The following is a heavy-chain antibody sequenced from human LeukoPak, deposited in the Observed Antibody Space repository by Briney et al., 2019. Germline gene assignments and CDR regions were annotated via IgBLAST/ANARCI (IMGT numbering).Heavy chain of an antibody. V-gene: IGHV4-28*01. J-gene: IGHJ4*02. CDR2: IYYSGST. CDR1: GYSISSSNW. D-gene: IGHD3-10*01. Sequence: SETLSLTCAVSGYSISSSNWWGWIRQPPGKGLEWIGYIYYSGSTYYNPSLKSRVTMSVDTSKNQFSLKLSSVTAVDTAVYYCASSVWFGESIYWGQGTLVTVSS. CDR3: ASSVWFGESIY.